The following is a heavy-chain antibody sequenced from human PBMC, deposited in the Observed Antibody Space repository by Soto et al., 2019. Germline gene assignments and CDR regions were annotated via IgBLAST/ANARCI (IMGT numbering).Heavy chain of an antibody. V-gene: IGHV1-18*01. Sequence: QVQLVQSGAEVKKPGASVRVSCKSSGYTFTDYGITWVRQAPGQGLEWMGWINTYKGNINYAQRLQGRVTMTTDTSTTTAYMEVSSLTSDDTAVYYCARERGGYKHFDYWGQGGLVSVSS. J-gene: IGHJ4*02. CDR2: INTYKGNI. CDR1: GYTFTDYG. D-gene: IGHD2-2*02. CDR3: ARERGGYKHFDY.